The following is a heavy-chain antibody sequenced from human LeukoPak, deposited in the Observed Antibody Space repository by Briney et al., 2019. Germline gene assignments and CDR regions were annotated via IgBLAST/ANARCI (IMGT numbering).Heavy chain of an antibody. V-gene: IGHV3-9*01. CDR2: ISWNSGSI. CDR1: GFTFDDYA. D-gene: IGHD4/OR15-4a*01. J-gene: IGHJ3*02. CDR3: VKVGASLPDAFDI. Sequence: SLRLSCAAFGFTFDDYAMHWVRQAPGKGLEWVSSISWNSGSINYADSVKGRFTISRDNAKNSLYLLMNSLRAEDTALYYCVKVGASLPDAFDIWGQGTMVTVSS.